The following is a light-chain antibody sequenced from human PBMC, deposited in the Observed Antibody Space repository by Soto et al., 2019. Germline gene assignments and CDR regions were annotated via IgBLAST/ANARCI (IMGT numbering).Light chain of an antibody. CDR1: QSVSSSY. V-gene: IGKV3-20*01. CDR3: QHYGSSRT. J-gene: IGKJ1*01. CDR2: GAS. Sequence: EIVLTQSPGTLSLSPWERATLSCRASQSVSSSYLAWYQQKPGQAPRLLIYGASSRATGIPDRFSGGGSGTDFTLTISRLEPEDSAVYYCQHYGSSRTFGQGTKV.